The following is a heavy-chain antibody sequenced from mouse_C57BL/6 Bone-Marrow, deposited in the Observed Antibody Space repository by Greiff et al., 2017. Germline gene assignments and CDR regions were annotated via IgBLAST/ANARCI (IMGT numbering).Heavy chain of an antibody. D-gene: IGHD1-1*01. CDR3: AFITTVVATDY. J-gene: IGHJ2*01. Sequence: QVQLQQSGPELVKPGASVKISRKASGYAFSSSWMNWVKQRPGKGLEWIGRIYPGDGDTNYNGKFKGKATLTADKSSSTAYMQLSSLTSEDSAVYFCAFITTVVATDYWGQGTTLTVSS. CDR2: IYPGDGDT. CDR1: GYAFSSSW. V-gene: IGHV1-82*01.